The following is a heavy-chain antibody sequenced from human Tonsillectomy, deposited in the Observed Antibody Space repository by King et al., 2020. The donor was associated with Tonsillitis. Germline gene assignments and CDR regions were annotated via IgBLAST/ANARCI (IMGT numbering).Heavy chain of an antibody. V-gene: IGHV5-51*01. Sequence: VQLVESGAEVKKPGESLKISCTGSGYSFDYYYIAWVRQMPGKGLEWVGLIYPGDSDTRYSPSFQGQVAISADKSITTAYLQWSSLKASDSAMYYCARQAANYDVDYWGQGTLVTVSS. CDR3: ARQAANYDVDY. D-gene: IGHD3-3*01. CDR2: IYPGDSDT. CDR1: GYSFDYYY. J-gene: IGHJ4*02.